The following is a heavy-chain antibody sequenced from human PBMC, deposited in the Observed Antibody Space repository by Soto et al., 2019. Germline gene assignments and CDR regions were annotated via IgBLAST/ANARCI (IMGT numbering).Heavy chain of an antibody. CDR2: IRDSGVRT. CDR3: AKFISGDSGYFDY. CDR1: GFTFGSYA. D-gene: IGHD1-20*01. Sequence: GGFLRLSCAASGFTFGSYAMSWVRQAPGKGLEWVSSIRDSGVRTHYADSVKGRFTISRDNSKNTMYLQMNSLRAEDTAVYYCAKFISGDSGYFDYWGQGTLVTVSS. J-gene: IGHJ4*02. V-gene: IGHV3-23*01.